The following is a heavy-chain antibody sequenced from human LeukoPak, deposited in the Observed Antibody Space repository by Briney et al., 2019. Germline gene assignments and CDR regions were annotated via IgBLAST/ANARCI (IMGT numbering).Heavy chain of an antibody. J-gene: IGHJ4*02. CDR1: GGSFSGYY. D-gene: IGHD6-13*01. CDR3: AIRAAIAAAGY. Sequence: PLETLSLTCAVYGGSFSGYYWSWIRQPPGKGLEWIGEINHSGSTNYNPSLKSRVTISVDTSKNQFSLRLSSVTAADTAVYYCAIRAAIAAAGYWGQGTLVTVSS. V-gene: IGHV4-34*01. CDR2: INHSGST.